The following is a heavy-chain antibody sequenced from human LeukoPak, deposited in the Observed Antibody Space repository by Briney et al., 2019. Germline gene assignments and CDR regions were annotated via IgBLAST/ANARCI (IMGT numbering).Heavy chain of an antibody. CDR3: VADVPNVRDYVPIDY. D-gene: IGHD4-17*01. V-gene: IGHV3-15*01. CDR1: GFTFSSYS. J-gene: IGHJ4*02. CDR2: IKSKTDGGTT. Sequence: GGSLRLSCAASGFTFSSYSMNWVRQAPGKGLEWIGLIKSKTDGGTTDYAAPVKGRFTISRDDSKNTLYLQMDSLETEDTAVYFCVADVPNVRDYVPIDYWGQGTLATVSS.